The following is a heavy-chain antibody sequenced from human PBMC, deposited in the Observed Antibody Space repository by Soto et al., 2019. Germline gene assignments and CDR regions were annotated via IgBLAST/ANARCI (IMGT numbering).Heavy chain of an antibody. D-gene: IGHD2-2*02. J-gene: IGHJ4*02. V-gene: IGHV4-31*03. Sequence: TLSLTCTVSGGSISSGGYYWSWIRQHPGKGLEWIGYIYYSGSTYYNPSLKSRVTISVDTSKNQFSLKLSPVTAADTAVYYCARVVGYCSSTSCYTFDYWGQGTLVTVSS. CDR1: GGSISSGGYY. CDR2: IYYSGST. CDR3: ARVVGYCSSTSCYTFDY.